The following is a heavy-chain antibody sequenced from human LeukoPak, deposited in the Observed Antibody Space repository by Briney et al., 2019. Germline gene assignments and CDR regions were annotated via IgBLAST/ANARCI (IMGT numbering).Heavy chain of an antibody. CDR1: GYTFTSYY. V-gene: IGHV1-46*01. D-gene: IGHD3-10*01. CDR2: INPSGGST. Sequence: EASVKVSCKASGYTFTSYYMHWVRQAPGQGLEWMGIINPSGGSTIYAQKFQGRVTMTEDTSTDTAYMELSSLRSEDTAVYYCATDIMVRGVHWGQGTLVTVSS. CDR3: ATDIMVRGVH. J-gene: IGHJ4*02.